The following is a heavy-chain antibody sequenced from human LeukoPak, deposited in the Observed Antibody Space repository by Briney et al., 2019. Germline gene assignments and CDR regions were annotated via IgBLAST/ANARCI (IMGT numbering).Heavy chain of an antibody. J-gene: IGHJ4*02. Sequence: GGSLRLSCAASGFTFSSSAMSWVRQAPGKGLEWVSNISGSGSGGSTYYADSVKGRFTISRDNSKNTLYLQMNSLRAEDTAVYYCAKVSGQLGAAGTYWGQGTLVTVPS. CDR2: ISGSGSGGST. CDR3: AKVSGQLGAAGTY. V-gene: IGHV3-23*01. D-gene: IGHD6-13*01. CDR1: GFTFSSSA.